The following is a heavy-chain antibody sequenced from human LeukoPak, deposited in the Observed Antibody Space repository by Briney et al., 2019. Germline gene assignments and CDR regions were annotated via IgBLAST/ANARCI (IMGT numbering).Heavy chain of an antibody. D-gene: IGHD4-11*01. Sequence: SETLSLTCNVSGGSVSSGSYCWSWIRQPPGKGLEWIGYIYHSGTTNYNPSLKSRVTISIDTSKNQFSLKLRSVTAADTAVYFCARDDYSNYDGYYYYYYMDVWGKGTTVTVSS. CDR1: GGSVSSGSYC. CDR2: IYHSGTT. CDR3: ARDDYSNYDGYYYYYYMDV. V-gene: IGHV4-61*01. J-gene: IGHJ6*03.